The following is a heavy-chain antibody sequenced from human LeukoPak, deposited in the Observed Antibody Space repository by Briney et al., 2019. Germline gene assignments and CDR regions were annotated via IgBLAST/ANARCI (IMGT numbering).Heavy chain of an antibody. CDR1: GFTFSSYS. CDR2: ISSSSSTI. J-gene: IGHJ4*02. CDR3: ARAQYYYDSSGYYVAPYYFDY. D-gene: IGHD3-22*01. V-gene: IGHV3-48*01. Sequence: GGSLRLSCAASGFTFSSYSMNWVRQAPGTGLEWVSYISSSSSTIYYADSVKGRFTISRDNAKNSLYLQMNSLRAEDTAVYYCARAQYYYDSSGYYVAPYYFDYWGQGTLVTVSS.